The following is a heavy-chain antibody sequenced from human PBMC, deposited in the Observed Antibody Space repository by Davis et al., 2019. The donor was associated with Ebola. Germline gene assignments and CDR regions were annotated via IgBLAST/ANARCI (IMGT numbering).Heavy chain of an antibody. CDR2: ISSSGSTI. D-gene: IGHD3-10*01. Sequence: GESLKISCAASGFTFSDYYMSWIRQAPGKGLEWVSYISSSGSTIYYADSVKGRFTISRDNAKNSLYLQMNSLRAEDTAVYYCARDGERDQDAFDIWGQGTMVTVSS. J-gene: IGHJ3*02. CDR3: ARDGERDQDAFDI. CDR1: GFTFSDYY. V-gene: IGHV3-11*04.